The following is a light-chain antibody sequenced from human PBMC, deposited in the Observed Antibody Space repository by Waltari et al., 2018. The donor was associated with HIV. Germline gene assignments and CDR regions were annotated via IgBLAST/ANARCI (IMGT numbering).Light chain of an antibody. CDR3: SSYGGSSNWL. V-gene: IGLV2-23*01. CDR2: EGI. CDR1: SSDIGNYNL. J-gene: IGLJ2*01. Sequence: QSALTQPASVSGSPGQSITISCTGTSSDIGNYNLVSWSQQQPGKAPKLIIYEGIKRPSGVSNRISGSKSANTASLTISGLQAEDEADYFCSSYGGSSNWLFGGGTKLTVL.